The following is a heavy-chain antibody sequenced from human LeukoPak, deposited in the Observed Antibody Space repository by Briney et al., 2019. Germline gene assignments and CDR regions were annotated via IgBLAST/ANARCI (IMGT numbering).Heavy chain of an antibody. Sequence: PGGSLRLSCAASGFTFSDYWMHWVRQAPGKGLEWVAVISYDGSNKYYADSVKGRFTISRDNSKNTLYLQMNSLRAEDTAVYYCAREVIGTPTMNWFDPWGQGTLVTVSS. D-gene: IGHD2/OR15-2a*01. J-gene: IGHJ5*02. CDR2: ISYDGSNK. CDR3: AREVIGTPTMNWFDP. CDR1: GFTFSDYW. V-gene: IGHV3-30*03.